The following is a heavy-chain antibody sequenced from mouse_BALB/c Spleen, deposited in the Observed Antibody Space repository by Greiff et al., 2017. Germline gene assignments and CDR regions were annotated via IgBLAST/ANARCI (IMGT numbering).Heavy chain of an antibody. D-gene: IGHD2-1*01. CDR2: INPSTGYT. J-gene: IGHJ2*01. CDR3: ARSYYGKNYFDY. Sequence: QVQLQQSGAELAKPGASVKMSCKASGYTFTSYWMHWVKQRPGQSLEWIGYINPSTGYTEYNQKFKDKATLTADKSSSTAYMQLSSLTSEDSAVYYCARSYYGKNYFDYWGQGTTLTVSS. V-gene: IGHV1-7*01. CDR1: GYTFTSYW.